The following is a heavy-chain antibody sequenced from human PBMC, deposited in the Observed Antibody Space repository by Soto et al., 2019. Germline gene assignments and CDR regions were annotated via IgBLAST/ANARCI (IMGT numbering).Heavy chain of an antibody. CDR1: CGSIISGGSC. V-gene: IGHV4-31*11. Sequence: SETLCLTCAVSCGSIISGGSCWTWIRQHPGKGLEWIGYTYYIGSPYYNPSLQSRVTISVDTSKNQVSLKLSSVTAADTAVYYCARAGGTVAAINFYGLDVWGQGTTVTVSS. J-gene: IGHJ6*02. D-gene: IGHD1-26*01. CDR2: TYYIGSP. CDR3: ARAGGTVAAINFYGLDV.